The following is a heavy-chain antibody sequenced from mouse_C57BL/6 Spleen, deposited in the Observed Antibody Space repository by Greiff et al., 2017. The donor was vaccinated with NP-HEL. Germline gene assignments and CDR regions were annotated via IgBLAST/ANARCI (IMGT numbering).Heavy chain of an antibody. D-gene: IGHD1-1*01. V-gene: IGHV5-17*01. J-gene: IGHJ3*01. CDR2: ISSGSSTI. Sequence: EVKLEESGGGLVKPGGSLKLSCAASGFTFSDYGMHWVRQAPEKGLEWVAYISSGSSTIYYADTVKGRFTISRDNAKNTLFLQMTSLRSEDTAMYYCARPNYYGSSPFAYWGQGTLVTVSA. CDR1: GFTFSDYG. CDR3: ARPNYYGSSPFAY.